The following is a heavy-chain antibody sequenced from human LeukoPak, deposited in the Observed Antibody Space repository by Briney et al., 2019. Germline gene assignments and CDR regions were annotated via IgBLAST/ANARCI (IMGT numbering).Heavy chain of an antibody. J-gene: IGHJ4*02. Sequence: SETLSLTCAVSGGSISSSNWWSWVRQPPGKGLEWIGEIYHSGSTNYNPSLKSRVTISVDKSKNHFSLKLTSVTAADTAVYYCAAMVVIVRGYLDYWGQGTLVTVSS. D-gene: IGHD2-21*01. CDR1: GGSISSSNW. V-gene: IGHV4-4*02. CDR2: IYHSGST. CDR3: AAMVVIVRGYLDY.